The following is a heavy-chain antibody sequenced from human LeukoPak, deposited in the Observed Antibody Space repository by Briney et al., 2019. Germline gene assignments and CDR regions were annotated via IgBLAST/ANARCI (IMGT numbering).Heavy chain of an antibody. D-gene: IGHD3-22*01. V-gene: IGHV3-30*04. CDR1: GFTFSSYV. CDR3: AKRVGYDTPPMDV. J-gene: IGHJ6*03. Sequence: PGRSLRLSCAASGFTFSSYVMHWVRQAPGKGLEWVAIISYDGSNEYYADSVKGRFTISRDNSKNTLYLQMNSLRAADTAVYYCAKRVGYDTPPMDVWGKGTTVTISS. CDR2: ISYDGSNE.